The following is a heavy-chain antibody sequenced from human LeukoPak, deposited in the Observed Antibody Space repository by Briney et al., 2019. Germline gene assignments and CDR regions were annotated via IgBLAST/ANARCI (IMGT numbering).Heavy chain of an antibody. CDR2: ISGSGGNT. Sequence: GGSLGLSCAASGFIFSSYAMSWVRQAPGKGLEWVSAISGSGGNTYYAGSVKGRFTISRDNSRNTLYLQMNSLRVEDTAVYYCAKDLGMGGGSCFHHWGQGILVTVSS. V-gene: IGHV3-23*01. CDR3: AKDLGMGGGSCFHH. CDR1: GFIFSSYA. D-gene: IGHD2-15*01. J-gene: IGHJ5*02.